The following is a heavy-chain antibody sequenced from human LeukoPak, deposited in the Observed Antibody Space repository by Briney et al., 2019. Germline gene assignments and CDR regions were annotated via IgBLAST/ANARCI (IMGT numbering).Heavy chain of an antibody. Sequence: ASVKVSCKASGYTFTSYGISWVRQAPGQGLEWMGWISAYNGNTNYAQKPQGRVTMTTDTSTSTAYMELRSLRSDDTAVYYCALVDRGDYAGYWGQGTLVTVSS. V-gene: IGHV1-18*01. CDR2: ISAYNGNT. CDR1: GYTFTSYG. CDR3: ALVDRGDYAGY. J-gene: IGHJ4*02. D-gene: IGHD4-17*01.